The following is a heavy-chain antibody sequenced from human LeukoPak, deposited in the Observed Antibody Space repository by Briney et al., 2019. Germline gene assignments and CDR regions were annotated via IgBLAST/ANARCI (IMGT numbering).Heavy chain of an antibody. CDR1: GFTFSSYA. Sequence: GGSLRLSCAASGFTFSSYAMHWVRQAPGKGLEWVAVISYDGSNKYYADSVKGRFTISRDNSKSTLYLQMNSLRAEDTAVYYCARDLRVATRYYYYYGMDVWGQGTTVTVSS. J-gene: IGHJ6*02. D-gene: IGHD5-12*01. CDR3: ARDLRVATRYYYYYGMDV. V-gene: IGHV3-30*04. CDR2: ISYDGSNK.